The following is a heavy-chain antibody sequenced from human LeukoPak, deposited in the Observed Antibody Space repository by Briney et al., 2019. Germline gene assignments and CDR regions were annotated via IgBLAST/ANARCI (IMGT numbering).Heavy chain of an antibody. J-gene: IGHJ4*02. CDR3: ARLGGWELPPEELAADY. Sequence: GGALEISWKGSGYHFTSYWIGWGRQVPGKGLEGGGIIYPGDSDTRYSPSFQGQVTISADKSISTAYLQWSSLKASDTAMYYCARLGGWELPPEELAADYWGQGTLVTVSS. V-gene: IGHV5-51*01. CDR2: IYPGDSDT. CDR1: GYHFTSYW. D-gene: IGHD1-26*01.